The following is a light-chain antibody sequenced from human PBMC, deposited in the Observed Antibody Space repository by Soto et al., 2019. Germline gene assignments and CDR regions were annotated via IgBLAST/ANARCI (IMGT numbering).Light chain of an antibody. Sequence: DIVMTQSPDSLAVSLGERATINCKSSQSVLYSSNNKYYLTWYQQKPGQPPKLLVYWASTRESGVPDRFSGSGSGTDFTLTISSLQAEDVAFYYCQQCYTPPWTFGQGTKLEIK. CDR3: QQCYTPPWT. CDR1: QSVLYSSNNKYY. V-gene: IGKV4-1*01. J-gene: IGKJ2*02. CDR2: WAS.